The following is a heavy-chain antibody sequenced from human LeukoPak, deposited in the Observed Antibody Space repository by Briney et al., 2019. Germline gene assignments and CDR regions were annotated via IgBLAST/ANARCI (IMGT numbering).Heavy chain of an antibody. V-gene: IGHV4-39*01. CDR3: ARGHNHPGYCSGGSCYSDLDAFDI. D-gene: IGHD2-15*01. CDR2: IYYSGST. Sequence: PSEALSLTCTVSGGSISSSSYYWGWIRQPPGKGLEWIGSIYYSGSTYYNPSLKSRVTISVDTSKNQFSLKLSSVTAADTAVYYCARGHNHPGYCSGGSCYSDLDAFDIWGQGTMVTVSS. J-gene: IGHJ3*02. CDR1: GGSISSSSYY.